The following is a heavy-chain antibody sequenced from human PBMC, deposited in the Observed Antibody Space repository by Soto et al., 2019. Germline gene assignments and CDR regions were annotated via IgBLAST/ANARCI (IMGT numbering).Heavy chain of an antibody. D-gene: IGHD3-3*01. CDR3: ARATYYDFWSGYRLPLEGYYGMDV. CDR1: GFSLSTSGMC. V-gene: IGHV2-70*01. CDR2: IDWDDDK. J-gene: IGHJ6*02. Sequence: SGPTLVKPTQTLTLTCTFSGFSLSTSGMCVSWIRQPPGKALEWLALIDWDDDKYYSTSLKTRLTISKDTSKNQVVLTMTNMDPVDTATYYCARATYYDFWSGYRLPLEGYYGMDVWGQGTTVTVSS.